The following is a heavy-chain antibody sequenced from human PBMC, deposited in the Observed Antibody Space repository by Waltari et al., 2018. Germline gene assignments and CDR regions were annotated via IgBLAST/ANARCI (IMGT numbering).Heavy chain of an antibody. CDR2: IIPILGTT. CDR1: GGTFWSYA. J-gene: IGHJ4*02. Sequence: QVQLVQSGAEVKKTGSSVKVSCKASGGTFWSYAISWVRQAPGQGLEWMGRIIPILGTTNYAQKFQGRVTITADKSTSTAYMELSSLRSEDTAVYYCARDTGSSGYYFDYWGQGTLVTVSS. V-gene: IGHV1-69*04. D-gene: IGHD6-6*01. CDR3: ARDTGSSGYYFDY.